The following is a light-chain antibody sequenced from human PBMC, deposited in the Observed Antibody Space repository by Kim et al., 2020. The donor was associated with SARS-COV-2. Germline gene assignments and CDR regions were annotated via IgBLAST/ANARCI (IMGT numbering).Light chain of an antibody. CDR2: DVT. J-gene: IGLJ1*01. CDR3: SSYTSSYTFV. Sequence: QPALTQPASVSGSPGQSITISCTGTSSDVGGYNFVSWYQQQPGKAPKFLIYDVTERPSGVSNRFSGSKSGNTASLTISGLQPEDEADYYCSSYTSSYTFVFGTGTKVTVL. CDR1: SSDVGGYNF. V-gene: IGLV2-14*01.